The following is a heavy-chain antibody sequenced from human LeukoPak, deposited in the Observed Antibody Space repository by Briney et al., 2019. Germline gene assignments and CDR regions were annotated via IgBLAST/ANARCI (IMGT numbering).Heavy chain of an antibody. CDR3: AKDLDIVVPRAFDY. Sequence: GGSLRLSCAASGFTFSSYAMSWVRQAPGKGLEGVSAISGSGGSTYYADSVKGRFTISRDNSKNTLYLQMSSLRAEDTAVYYCAKDLDIVVPRAFDYWGQGTLVTVSS. CDR2: ISGSGGST. D-gene: IGHD2-15*01. CDR1: GFTFSSYA. J-gene: IGHJ4*02. V-gene: IGHV3-23*01.